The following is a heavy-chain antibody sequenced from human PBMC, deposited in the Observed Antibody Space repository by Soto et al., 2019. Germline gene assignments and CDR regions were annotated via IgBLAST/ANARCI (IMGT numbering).Heavy chain of an antibody. CDR2: MTTHNDNT. CDR3: ARVYSSGWKGLGY. D-gene: IGHD6-19*01. CDR1: GYTFISYG. J-gene: IGHJ4*02. V-gene: IGHV1-18*01. Sequence: QLVQSGAEVKKPGSSVKVSCKASGYTFISYGIGWVRQAPGQGLEWMGWMTTHNDNTNYAQQFQGRVTFTTDTSTSTAYMELRDLTSDDTAVYYCARVYSSGWKGLGYWGQGTLVTVSS.